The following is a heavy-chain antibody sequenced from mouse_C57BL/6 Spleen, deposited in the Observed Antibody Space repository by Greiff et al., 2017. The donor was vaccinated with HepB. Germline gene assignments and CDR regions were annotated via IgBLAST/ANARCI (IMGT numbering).Heavy chain of an antibody. CDR2: INPSNGGT. D-gene: IGHD2-12*01. J-gene: IGHJ1*03. V-gene: IGHV1-53*01. CDR3: ARCSYYNPPGYFDV. CDR1: GYTFTSYW. Sequence: VQLQQSGTELVKPGASVKLSCKASGYTFTSYWMHWVKQRPGQGLEWIGNINPSNGGTNYNEKFKSKATLTVDKSSSTAYMQLSSLTSEDSAVYYCARCSYYNPPGYFDVWGTGTTVTVSS.